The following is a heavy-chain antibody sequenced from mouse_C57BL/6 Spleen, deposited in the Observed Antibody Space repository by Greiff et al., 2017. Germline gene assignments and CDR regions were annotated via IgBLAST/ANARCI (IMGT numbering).Heavy chain of an antibody. CDR1: GYTFTSYW. CDR2: IYPGSGST. CDR3: ARSEVGSSLFAY. V-gene: IGHV1-55*01. J-gene: IGHJ3*01. Sequence: QVQLQQPGAELVKPGASVKMSCKASGYTFTSYWITWVKQRPGQGLEWIGDIYPGSGSTNYNEKFKSKATLTVDTSSSTAYMQLRSLTSEDSAVYYFARSEVGSSLFAYWGQGTLVTVSA. D-gene: IGHD1-1*01.